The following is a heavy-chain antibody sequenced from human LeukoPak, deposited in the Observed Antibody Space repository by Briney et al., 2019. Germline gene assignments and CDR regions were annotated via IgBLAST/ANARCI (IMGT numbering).Heavy chain of an antibody. D-gene: IGHD3-10*01. Sequence: ASVKVSCKASGYTFTSYDINWVRQATGQGLEWMGWMNPNSGNTGYAQKFQGRVTMTRNTSISTAYMELSSLSSEDTALYYCAQAGRGVFDYWGQGTLDTVSS. CDR3: AQAGRGVFDY. CDR1: GYTFTSYD. CDR2: MNPNSGNT. J-gene: IGHJ4*02. V-gene: IGHV1-8*01.